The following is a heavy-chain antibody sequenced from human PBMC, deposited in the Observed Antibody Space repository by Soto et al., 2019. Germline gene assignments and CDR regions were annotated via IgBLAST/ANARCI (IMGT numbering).Heavy chain of an antibody. CDR1: GFTFSSYA. CDR2: ISYDGSNK. Sequence: QVQLVESGGGVVQPGRSLRLSCAASGFTFSSYAMHWVRQAPGKGLEWVAVISYDGSNKYYADSVKGRFTISRDNSKNRVYLKMNSRRSEDTFVYYCASVYDFWSGYYLGLFYYYGMDVWGRGTTVTVSS. CDR3: ASVYDFWSGYYLGLFYYYGMDV. V-gene: IGHV3-30-3*01. D-gene: IGHD3-3*01. J-gene: IGHJ6*02.